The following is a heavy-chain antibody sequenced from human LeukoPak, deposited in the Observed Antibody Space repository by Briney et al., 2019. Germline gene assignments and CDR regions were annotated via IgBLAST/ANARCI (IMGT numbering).Heavy chain of an antibody. D-gene: IGHD6-19*01. J-gene: IGHJ4*02. CDR1: GGSISSHY. CDR2: IYYSGST. V-gene: IGHV4-59*05. Sequence: PSETLSLTCTVSGGSISSHYWSWIRQPPGKGLEWIGSIYYSGSTYYNSSLKSRVTISVDTSKNQFSLKLSSVTAADTAVYYCARGNSGWYYFDYWGQGTLVTVSS. CDR3: ARGNSGWYYFDY.